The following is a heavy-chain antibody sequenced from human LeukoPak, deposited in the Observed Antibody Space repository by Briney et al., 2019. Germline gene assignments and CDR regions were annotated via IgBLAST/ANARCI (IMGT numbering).Heavy chain of an antibody. V-gene: IGHV5-51*01. CDR3: ARLLAQGFCSGPPCYAGAAFDI. J-gene: IGHJ3*02. Sequence: GESLKISCKGSGYSFTTYWIGWVRQMPGKGLEWMGIIYPGDSDTRYSPSFQGQVTISADRSISTAYLQWSSLKASDTAMYYCARLLAQGFCSGPPCYAGAAFDIWGQGTMISVCS. CDR1: GYSFTTYW. CDR2: IYPGDSDT. D-gene: IGHD2-8*02.